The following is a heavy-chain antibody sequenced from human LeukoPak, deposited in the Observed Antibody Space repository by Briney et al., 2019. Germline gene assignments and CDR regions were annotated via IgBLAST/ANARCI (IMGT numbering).Heavy chain of an antibody. V-gene: IGHV3-11*01. CDR3: ATVYRSGWYLRY. Sequence: PGGSLRLSCAASGFTFSEYYMSWIRQAPGKGLEWVSYISSSGSTIYYADPVKGRFTIPRDNAKNSLYLQKNSLGVEDAAVYYCATVYRSGWYLRYWGQGTLVTVSS. CDR2: ISSSGSTI. D-gene: IGHD6-19*01. J-gene: IGHJ4*02. CDR1: GFTFSEYY.